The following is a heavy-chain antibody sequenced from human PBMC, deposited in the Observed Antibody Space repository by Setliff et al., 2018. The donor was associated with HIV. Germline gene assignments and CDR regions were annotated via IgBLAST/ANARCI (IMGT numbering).Heavy chain of an antibody. CDR1: GFTLGGFG. CDR2: IWYDGSDK. CDR3: AKDFQWSTVNTPLNYQYGMDV. J-gene: IGHJ6*02. Sequence: GGSLRLSCVASGFTLGGFGMHWVRQAPGKGLEWVTFIWYDGSDKYYLDSVKGRFTISRDNSKNTLYLQMNNLRPEDTAVYYCAKDFQWSTVNTPLNYQYGMDVWGQGTTVTVSS. V-gene: IGHV3-33*03. D-gene: IGHD4-17*01.